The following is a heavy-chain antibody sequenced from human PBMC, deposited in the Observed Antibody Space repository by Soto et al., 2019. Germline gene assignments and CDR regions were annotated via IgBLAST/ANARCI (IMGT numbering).Heavy chain of an antibody. CDR1: GGSFSGYY. CDR2: INHSGST. Sequence: LSLTCAVYGGSFSGYYWSWIRQPPGKGLEWIGEINHSGSTNYNPSLKSRVAISVDTSKNQFSLKLSSVTAADTAVYYCARGVITIFGVVTSYNWFDPWGQGTLVTV. J-gene: IGHJ5*02. V-gene: IGHV4-34*01. D-gene: IGHD3-3*01. CDR3: ARGVITIFGVVTSYNWFDP.